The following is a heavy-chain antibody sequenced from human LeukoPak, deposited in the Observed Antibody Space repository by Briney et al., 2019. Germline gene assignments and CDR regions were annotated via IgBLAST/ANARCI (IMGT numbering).Heavy chain of an antibody. J-gene: IGHJ6*03. CDR3: ARVLYDSSGYYYDYYYYYYMDV. V-gene: IGHV4-34*01. CDR1: GGSFSGYY. CDR2: INHSGST. D-gene: IGHD3-22*01. Sequence: SETLSLTCAVSGGSFSGYYWSWIRQPPGKGLEWIGEINHSGSTNYNPSLKSRVTISVDTSKNQFSLKLSSVTAADTAVYYCARVLYDSSGYYYDYYYYYYMDVWGKGTTVTVSS.